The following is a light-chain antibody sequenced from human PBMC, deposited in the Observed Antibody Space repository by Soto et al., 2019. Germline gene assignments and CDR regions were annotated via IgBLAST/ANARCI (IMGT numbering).Light chain of an antibody. Sequence: DIVMTQAPDSLDVSLGERATINCKSSQSVLYSSNNKNYLAWYQQKPGQPPKLLIYWASTRESGVPARFSGSGSGTDFTLTISSLQAEDVAVYYCQQYYSTPITFGQGTRLEIK. CDR3: QQYYSTPIT. J-gene: IGKJ5*01. V-gene: IGKV4-1*01. CDR2: WAS. CDR1: QSVLYSSNNKNY.